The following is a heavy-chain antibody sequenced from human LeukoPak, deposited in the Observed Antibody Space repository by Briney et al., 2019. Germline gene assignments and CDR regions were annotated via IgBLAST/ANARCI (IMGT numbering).Heavy chain of an antibody. V-gene: IGHV4-59*08. Sequence: SETLSLTCTVSGGSISSYYWSWIRQPPGKGLEWIGYIYYSGSTNYNPSLKSRVTISVDTSKNQFSLKLSSVTAADTAVYYCARGGDGDFDYWGQGTLVTVSS. CDR3: ARGGDGDFDY. D-gene: IGHD2-21*02. CDR1: GGSISSYY. CDR2: IYYSGST. J-gene: IGHJ4*02.